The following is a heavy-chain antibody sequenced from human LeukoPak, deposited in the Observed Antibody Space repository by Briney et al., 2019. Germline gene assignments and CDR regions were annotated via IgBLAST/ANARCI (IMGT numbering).Heavy chain of an antibody. J-gene: IGHJ6*03. CDR1: GGTFSSYA. CDR2: IIPIFGTA. D-gene: IGHD2-2*01. Sequence: SVKVSCKASGGTFSSYAISWVRQAPGQGLEWMGGIIPIFGTASYAQKFQGRVTITADKSTSTAYMELSSLRSEDTAVYYCARGSTIGYCSSTSCYNSYYYYMDVWGKGTTVTVSS. V-gene: IGHV1-69*06. CDR3: ARGSTIGYCSSTSCYNSYYYYMDV.